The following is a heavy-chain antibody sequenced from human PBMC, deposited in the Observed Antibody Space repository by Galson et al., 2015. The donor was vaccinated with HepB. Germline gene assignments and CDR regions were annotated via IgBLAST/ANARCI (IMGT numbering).Heavy chain of an antibody. CDR1: GFTFSSYA. J-gene: IGHJ3*02. V-gene: IGHV3-30-3*01. Sequence: SLRLSCAASGFTFSSYAMHWVRQAPGKGLEWVAVISYDGSNKYYADSVKGRFTISRDNSKNTLYLQMNSLRAEDTAVYYCARGADIVVVPAAIGEVPVDAFEIWGQGTMVTVSS. D-gene: IGHD2-2*01. CDR2: ISYDGSNK. CDR3: ARGADIVVVPAAIGEVPVDAFEI.